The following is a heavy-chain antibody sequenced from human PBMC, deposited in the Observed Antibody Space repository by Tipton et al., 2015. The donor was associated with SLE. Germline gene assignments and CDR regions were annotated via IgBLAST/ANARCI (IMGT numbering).Heavy chain of an antibody. D-gene: IGHD2-2*01. CDR1: GFTFSSYG. Sequence: QVQLVQSGGGVVQPGGSLRLSCAASGFTFSSYGMHWVRQAPGKGLEWVAFIRYDGSNKYYADSVKGRFTISRDNSKNTLYLQMNSLRAEDTAVYYCAKFQLSSVVVTGSGMDVWGQGTTVTVSS. V-gene: IGHV3-30*02. CDR2: IRYDGSNK. CDR3: AKFQLSSVVVTGSGMDV. J-gene: IGHJ6*02.